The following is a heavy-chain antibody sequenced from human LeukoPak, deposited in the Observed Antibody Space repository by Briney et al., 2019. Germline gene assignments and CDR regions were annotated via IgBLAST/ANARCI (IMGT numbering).Heavy chain of an antibody. CDR1: GFTFSSYG. D-gene: IGHD3-9*01. Sequence: PGGSLRLSCAASGFTFSSYGMHWVRQAPGKGLEWEAVIWYDGSNKYYADSVKGRFTISRDNSKNTLYLQMNSLRAEDTAVYYCARDASYYDILTGYPGYWGQGTLVTVSS. J-gene: IGHJ4*02. CDR2: IWYDGSNK. CDR3: ARDASYYDILTGYPGY. V-gene: IGHV3-33*01.